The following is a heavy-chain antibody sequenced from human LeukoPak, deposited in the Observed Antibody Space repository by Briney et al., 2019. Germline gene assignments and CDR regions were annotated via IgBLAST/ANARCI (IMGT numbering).Heavy chain of an antibody. CDR3: ARDLEQWLGNNWFDS. Sequence: GGSLRLSCAASGFTFSSYWMSWVRQAPGKGLEWVANINQDGSDKYYVDSVKGRFTISRDNAKNSLYLQMNSLRDEDTAVYYCARDLEQWLGNNWFDSWGQGTLVTVFS. V-gene: IGHV3-7*01. CDR2: INQDGSDK. CDR1: GFTFSSYW. J-gene: IGHJ5*01. D-gene: IGHD6-19*01.